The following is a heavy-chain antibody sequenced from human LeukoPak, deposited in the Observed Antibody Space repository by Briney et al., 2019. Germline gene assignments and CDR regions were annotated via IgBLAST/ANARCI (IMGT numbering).Heavy chain of an antibody. CDR2: INPNSGGT. D-gene: IGHD6-13*01. CDR3: ATSSIAATVNAFDI. Sequence: GASVKVSCKASGYTFTGYYMHWVRQAPGQGLEWMGWINPNSGGTNYAQKFQGSVTMTEDTSTDTAYMELSSLRSEDTAVYYCATSSIAATVNAFDIWGQGTMVTVSS. CDR1: GYTFTGYY. J-gene: IGHJ3*02. V-gene: IGHV1-2*02.